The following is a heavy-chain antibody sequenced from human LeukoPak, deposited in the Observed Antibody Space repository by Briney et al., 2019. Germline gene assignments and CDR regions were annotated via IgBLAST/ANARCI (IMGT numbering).Heavy chain of an antibody. CDR1: GFTFSDYY. V-gene: IGHV3-11*01. J-gene: IGHJ5*02. D-gene: IGHD5-18*01. CDR3: LVDTAMVTGNWFDP. Sequence: GGSLRLSCAASGFTFSDYYMSWIRQAPGEGLEWVSYISSSGSTIYYADSVKGRFTISRDNAKNTLYLQMNSLRAEDTAMYYCLVDTAMVTGNWFDPWGQGTLVTVSS. CDR2: ISSSGSTI.